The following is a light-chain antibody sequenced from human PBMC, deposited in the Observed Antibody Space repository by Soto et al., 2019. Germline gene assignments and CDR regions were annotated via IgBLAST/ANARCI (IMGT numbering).Light chain of an antibody. CDR2: AAS. CDR3: QQYNNWPKT. V-gene: IGKV3-15*01. Sequence: EIVMTQSPATLSVSPGVRATLSCRASQSVSSNLAWYQQKPGQAPRLLIYAASIRATGIPATFSGSGSGTEFTLTISNLQSEDFAVYYCQQYNNWPKTFGQGTKVDI. J-gene: IGKJ1*01. CDR1: QSVSSN.